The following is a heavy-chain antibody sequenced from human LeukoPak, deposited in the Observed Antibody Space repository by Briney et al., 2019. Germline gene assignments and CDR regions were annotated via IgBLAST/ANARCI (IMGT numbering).Heavy chain of an antibody. D-gene: IGHD2-21*02. V-gene: IGHV3-15*01. CDR3: TTKRLLNYYYMDV. CDR1: GFTFSNAW. Sequence: PGGSLRLSCAASGFTFSNAWMSWVRQAPGEGLEWVGRIKSKTDGGTTDYAAPVKGRFTISRDDSKNTLYLQMNSLKTEDTAVYYCTTKRLLNYYYMDVWGKGTTVTVSS. J-gene: IGHJ6*03. CDR2: IKSKTDGGTT.